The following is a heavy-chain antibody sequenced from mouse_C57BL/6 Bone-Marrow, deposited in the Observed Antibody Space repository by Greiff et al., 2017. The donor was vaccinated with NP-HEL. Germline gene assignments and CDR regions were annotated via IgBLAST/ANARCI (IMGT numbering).Heavy chain of an antibody. D-gene: IGHD1-1*01. Sequence: DVKLVESGGDLVKPGGSLKLSCAASGFTFSSYGMSWVRQTPDKRLEWVATISSGGSYTYYPDSVKGRFTISRDNAKNTLYLQMSSLKSEDTAMYYCARHPVLLLLRFAWFAYWGQGTLVTVSA. V-gene: IGHV5-6*02. CDR2: ISSGGSYT. CDR3: ARHPVLLLLRFAWFAY. J-gene: IGHJ3*01. CDR1: GFTFSSYG.